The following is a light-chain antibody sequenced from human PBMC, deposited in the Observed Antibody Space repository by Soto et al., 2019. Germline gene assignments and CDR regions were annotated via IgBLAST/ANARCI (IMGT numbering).Light chain of an antibody. V-gene: IGLV2-11*01. CDR3: CSYGGTFYV. J-gene: IGLJ1*01. CDR1: SSDVDDYNY. CDR2: DVS. Sequence: QAVLTQPRSVSGSPGQSVTISCTGTSSDVDDYNYVSWFQQHPGKAPKLMIYDVSERPSGVPDRLSGSKSGNTASLTISGLQAEDEADYYCCSYGGTFYVFGTGTKLTVL.